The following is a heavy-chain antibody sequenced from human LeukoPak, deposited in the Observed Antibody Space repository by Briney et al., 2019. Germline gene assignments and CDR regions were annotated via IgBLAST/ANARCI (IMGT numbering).Heavy chain of an antibody. CDR3: GGTAAAGRGGYYFDN. CDR2: MNHSGST. J-gene: IGHJ4*02. Sequence: SETLSLTFAGYGGSFSGYYWSWIRQPPGKGLEWIGEMNHSGSTNYNPTLKSRVTISVDTSKNQFPLKLISVTDADTAVCYCGGTAAAGRGGYYFDNWGQGTVVTVSS. CDR1: GGSFSGYY. D-gene: IGHD6-13*01. V-gene: IGHV4-34*01.